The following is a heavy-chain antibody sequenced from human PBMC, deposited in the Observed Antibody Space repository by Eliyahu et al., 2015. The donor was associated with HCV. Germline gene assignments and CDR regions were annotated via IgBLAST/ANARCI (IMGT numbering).Heavy chain of an antibody. D-gene: IGHD2-2*01. J-gene: IGHJ4*02. CDR2: IYSGGST. V-gene: IGHV3-53*02. CDR3: ATLPYCSSTSCYDY. CDR1: GFXVSSNY. Sequence: EVQLVETGGGLIQPGGSLRLSCAASGFXVSSNYMSWVRQAPGKGLEWVSVIYSGGSTYYADSVKGRFTISRDNSKNTLYLQMNSLRAEDTAVYYCATLPYCSSTSCYDYWGQGTLVTVSS.